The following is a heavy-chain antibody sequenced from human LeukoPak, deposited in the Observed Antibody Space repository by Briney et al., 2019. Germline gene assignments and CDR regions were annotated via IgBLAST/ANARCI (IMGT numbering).Heavy chain of an antibody. CDR1: GFSFTNCW. V-gene: IGHV5-51*01. CDR2: IYPGDSDT. Sequence: GESLKISCKGSGFSFTNCWIAWVRQMPGKGMEWMGIIYPGDSDTRYSPSFQGQVTISADKSISTAYLQWSSLKASDTAMYYCARRNYYFGSGSYYSPDNWFDPWGQGTLVTVSS. D-gene: IGHD3-10*01. J-gene: IGHJ5*02. CDR3: ARRNYYFGSGSYYSPDNWFDP.